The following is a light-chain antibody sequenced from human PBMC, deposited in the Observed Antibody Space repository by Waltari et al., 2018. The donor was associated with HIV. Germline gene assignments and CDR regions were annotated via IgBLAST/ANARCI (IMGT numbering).Light chain of an antibody. Sequence: QSALTQPPSASGSPGQSVTISCPGASRDLGVENSVSWYQQRPGKAPKVIISEVSKRSSGVPNRFSGSTSGNTASLTVSGLQADDEAEYFCSFYGGSNILVFGGGTKLTVL. J-gene: IGLJ2*01. CDR2: EVS. CDR3: SFYGGSNILV. CDR1: SRDLGVENS. V-gene: IGLV2-8*01.